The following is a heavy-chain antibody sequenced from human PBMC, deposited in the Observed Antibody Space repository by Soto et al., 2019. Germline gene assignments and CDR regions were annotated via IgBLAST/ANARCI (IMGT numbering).Heavy chain of an antibody. D-gene: IGHD2-2*02. CDR2: INPNSGGT. CDR1: GYTFTGYY. V-gene: IGHV1-2*04. CDR3: AKSPHRYCSSTSCYNGYGEDSWFDP. Sequence: ASLKVSCKASGYTFTGYYMHWVRQAPGQGLEWMGWINPNSGGTNYAQKFQGWVTMTRDTSISTAYMELSRLRSDDTAVYYCAKSPHRYCSSTSCYNGYGEDSWFDPWGQGTLVTVS. J-gene: IGHJ5*02.